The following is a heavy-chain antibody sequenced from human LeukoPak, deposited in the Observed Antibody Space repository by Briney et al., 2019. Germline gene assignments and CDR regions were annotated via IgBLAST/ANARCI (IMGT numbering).Heavy chain of an antibody. CDR2: ISGSGDNT. Sequence: GGSLRLSCAASGFTFITYAMTWVRQAPGKGLEWVSGISGSGDNTYYADSVKGRFTISRDNSKNTLYLQINSLRAEDTAVYYCAKSTIFGVIIPSYFDYWGQGTLVTVSS. D-gene: IGHD3-3*01. V-gene: IGHV3-23*01. J-gene: IGHJ4*02. CDR3: AKSTIFGVIIPSYFDY. CDR1: GFTFITYA.